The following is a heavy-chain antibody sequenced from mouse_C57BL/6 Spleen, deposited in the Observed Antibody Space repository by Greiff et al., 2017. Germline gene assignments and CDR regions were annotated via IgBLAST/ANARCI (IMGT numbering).Heavy chain of an antibody. CDR1: GYTFTSYR. V-gene: IGHV1-64*01. Sequence: VQLQQPGAELVKPGASVKLSCKASGYTFTSYRMHWVKQRPGQGLEWIGMIHPNSGSTNYNEKFKSKATLTVDKSSSTAYMQLSSLTSEDSAVYYCARDYYGSSPAWFAYWGQGTLVTVSA. CDR3: ARDYYGSSPAWFAY. J-gene: IGHJ3*01. CDR2: IHPNSGST. D-gene: IGHD1-1*01.